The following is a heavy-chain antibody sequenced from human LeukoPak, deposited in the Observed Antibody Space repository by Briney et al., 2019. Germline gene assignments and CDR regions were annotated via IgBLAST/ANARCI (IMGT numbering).Heavy chain of an antibody. J-gene: IGHJ3*02. Sequence: ASVKVSCKASGYTFTSYYMHWVRQAPGQGLEWMGIINPSGGSTSYAQKFQGRVTMTRDMSTSTVYMELSSLRSEDTAVYYCASTTSDTAMVLDAFDIWGQGTMVTVSS. V-gene: IGHV1-46*01. D-gene: IGHD5-18*01. CDR1: GYTFTSYY. CDR3: ASTTSDTAMVLDAFDI. CDR2: INPSGGST.